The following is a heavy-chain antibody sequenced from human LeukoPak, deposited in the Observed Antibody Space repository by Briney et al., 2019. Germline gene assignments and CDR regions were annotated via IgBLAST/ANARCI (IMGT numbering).Heavy chain of an antibody. J-gene: IGHJ4*02. V-gene: IGHV1-69*05. CDR2: IIPIFGTA. CDR1: GGTFSSYA. Sequence: ASVKVSCKASGGTFSSYAISWVRQAPGLGLEWMGGIIPIFGTANYAQKFQGRVTITTDESTSTAYMELSSLRSEDTAVYYCAREALGTGTTLDFDYWGQGTLVTVSS. CDR3: AREALGTGTTLDFDY. D-gene: IGHD1-7*01.